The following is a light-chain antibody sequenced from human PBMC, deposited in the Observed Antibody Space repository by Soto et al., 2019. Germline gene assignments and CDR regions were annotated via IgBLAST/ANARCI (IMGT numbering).Light chain of an antibody. CDR1: LSITTY. CDR2: GAS. V-gene: IGKV1-39*01. J-gene: IGKJ2*01. CDR3: QQTFTTPHT. Sequence: DIQMTQSPLSLSASVGDRVAITCRSSLSITTYLNWIQQKPGQAPKVLIYGASSLQNGVPSRFSGSGYGTIFTLTISSLQPEDSATYYCQQTFTTPHTFGRGTHLEIK.